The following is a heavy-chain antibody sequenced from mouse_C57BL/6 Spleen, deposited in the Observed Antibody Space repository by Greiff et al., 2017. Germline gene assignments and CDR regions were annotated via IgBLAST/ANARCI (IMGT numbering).Heavy chain of an antibody. D-gene: IGHD2-2*01. CDR2: LNPGSGGT. V-gene: IGHV1-54*01. CDR3: ARERHGYIYAMDY. J-gene: IGHJ4*01. Sequence: QVQLQQSGAELVRPGTSVKVSCKASGYAFTNYLIEWVKQRPGQGLEWIGVLNPGSGGTNYNEKFKGKATLTADKSSSTAYMQLSSLTSEDSAVYFCARERHGYIYAMDYWGQGTSVTVSS. CDR1: GYAFTNYL.